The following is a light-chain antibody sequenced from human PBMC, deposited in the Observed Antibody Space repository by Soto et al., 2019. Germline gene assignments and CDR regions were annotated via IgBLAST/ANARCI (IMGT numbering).Light chain of an antibody. Sequence: RGMTQSPATLSVSPGERATLSRRASQTIYSNVAWYQQGPGQPPRLLIYLDSSRATGTPARFSGSGSATESPPTINSLQSEDFAVYYCQQYQNLWTFGPGTQVDIK. CDR3: QQYQNLWT. CDR2: LDS. V-gene: IGKV3-15*01. CDR1: QTIYSN. J-gene: IGKJ1*01.